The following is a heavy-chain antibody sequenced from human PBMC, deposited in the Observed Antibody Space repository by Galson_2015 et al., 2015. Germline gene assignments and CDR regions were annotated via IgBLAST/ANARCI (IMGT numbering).Heavy chain of an antibody. CDR3: TRHLGIASGSPEL. J-gene: IGHJ4*02. V-gene: IGHV3-21*01. CDR2: ISGRSTFI. CDR1: GFPFSSYP. Sequence: SLRLSCAASGFPFSSYPMNWVRQAPGKGLQWVSSISGRSTFIFYSDSVKGRFTISRDNAKNSLSLQMNSLRGDDTAVYYCTRHLGIASGSPELWGQGTPVAVSS. D-gene: IGHD7-27*01.